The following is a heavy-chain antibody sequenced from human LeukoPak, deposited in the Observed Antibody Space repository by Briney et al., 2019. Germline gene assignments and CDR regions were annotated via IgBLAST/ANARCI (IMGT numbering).Heavy chain of an antibody. CDR3: AREGGITMVRANWFDP. Sequence: ASVKVSCKASGYIFTGYYVHWVRQAPGQGLEWMGWINPNSGGTNYAQKFQGRVTMTRDTSISTAYMELSRLRSDDTAVYYCAREGGITMVRANWFDPWGQGTLVTVSS. CDR1: GYIFTGYY. CDR2: INPNSGGT. D-gene: IGHD3-10*01. J-gene: IGHJ5*02. V-gene: IGHV1-2*02.